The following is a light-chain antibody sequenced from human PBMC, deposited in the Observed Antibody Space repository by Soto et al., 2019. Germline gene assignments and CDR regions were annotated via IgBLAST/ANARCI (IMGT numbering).Light chain of an antibody. Sequence: IQMTQSPSSLSAFVGDSVTISCRASQNINKNLNWYQQKSGKAPSLLMYEASTLQSGVPSRFSGSGSGTDFTLAITNLQPEDFATYYCQQSFHPPCTFGQGTKLEI. CDR3: QQSFHPPCT. CDR1: QNINKN. J-gene: IGKJ2*02. V-gene: IGKV1-39*01. CDR2: EAS.